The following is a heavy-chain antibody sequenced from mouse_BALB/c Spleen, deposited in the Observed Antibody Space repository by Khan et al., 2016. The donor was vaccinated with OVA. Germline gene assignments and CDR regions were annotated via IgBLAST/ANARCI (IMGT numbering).Heavy chain of an antibody. CDR2: ISYSGST. J-gene: IGHJ4*01. CDR1: GYSITTNYA. V-gene: IGHV3-2*02. D-gene: IGHD1-1*01. Sequence: EVQLQESGPGLVKPSQSLSLTCTVTGYSITTNYAWDWIRQFPGNKLEWMGYISYSGSTSYNPSLKSRISITRDTSKNQFFLQLNSVTTEDTATYYCARKNYYSYAVAYWGQGTSVTVSS. CDR3: ARKNYYSYAVAY.